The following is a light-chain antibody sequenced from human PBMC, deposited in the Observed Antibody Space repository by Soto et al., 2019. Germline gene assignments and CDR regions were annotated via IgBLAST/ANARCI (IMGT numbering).Light chain of an antibody. CDR3: QKYNSAPF. CDR2: AAS. Sequence: DIHMTQSPSSLSASVVDIVTITFRTSQDISNYLAWYQQKPGKVPKLLIYAASTLQSGVPSRFSGSGSGTDFTLTISSLQTEDVATYYCQKYNSAPFFGGGTKVDI. V-gene: IGKV1-27*01. J-gene: IGKJ4*01. CDR1: QDISNY.